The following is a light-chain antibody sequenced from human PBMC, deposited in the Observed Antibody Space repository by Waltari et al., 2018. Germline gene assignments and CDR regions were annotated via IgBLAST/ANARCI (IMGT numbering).Light chain of an antibody. J-gene: IGLJ3*02. V-gene: IGLV10-54*04. CDR3: SARDRSLSAWV. CDR1: SNNVGHEG. CDR2: RNN. Sequence: QSGLTQPPSVSKGLRQTATLTCSGDSNNVGHEGAARVQRYQGHPPKRLSDRNNNRPSGYAERFSAARSGRTASLTITGLQPEDEADYCCSARDRSLSAWVFGGGTKLTVL.